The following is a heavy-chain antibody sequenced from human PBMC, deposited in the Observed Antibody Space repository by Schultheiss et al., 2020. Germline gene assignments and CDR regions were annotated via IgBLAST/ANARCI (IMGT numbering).Heavy chain of an antibody. V-gene: IGHV3-23*01. J-gene: IGHJ5*02. CDR2: IRGSEDTT. CDR1: GFSFSSHA. CDR3: ARKVIGTPDGKNWFDP. Sequence: GGSLRLSCAASGFSFSSHAMSWVRQAPGKGLEWVSLIRGSEDTTYYADSVKGRFIVSRDNSKNTLFLQMNSLRAEDTAIYYCARKVIGTPDGKNWFDPWGQGTLVTVSS. D-gene: IGHD3-22*01.